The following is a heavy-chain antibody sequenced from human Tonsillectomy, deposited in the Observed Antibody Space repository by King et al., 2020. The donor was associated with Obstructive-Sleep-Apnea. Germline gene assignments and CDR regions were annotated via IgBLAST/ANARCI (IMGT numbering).Heavy chain of an antibody. CDR2: MYYSGSS. CDR3: ARVEQWLGWWFDP. J-gene: IGHJ5*02. D-gene: IGHD6-19*01. Sequence: QLQESGPGLVKPSETLSLTCTVSGGSISSYYWSWIRQSPGKGLEWIGCMYYSGSSSYNPSLKSRVTISVDTSKNQFSLKLRSVTAADTAVYYCARVEQWLGWWFDPWGQGALVTVSS. V-gene: IGHV4-59*01. CDR1: GGSISSYY.